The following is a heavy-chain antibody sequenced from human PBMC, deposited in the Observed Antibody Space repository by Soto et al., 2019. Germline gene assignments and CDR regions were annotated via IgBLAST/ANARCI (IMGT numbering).Heavy chain of an antibody. D-gene: IGHD2-21*02. V-gene: IGHV1-18*01. CDR3: ARGDSEGDYYYGMDV. J-gene: IGHJ6*02. CDR2: ISAYNGNT. CDR1: GYTLTSYG. Sequence: ASVKVSCKASGYTLTSYGISWVRQAPGQGLEWMGWISAYNGNTNYAQKLQGRVTMTTDTSTSTAYMELRSLRSDDTAVYYCARGDSEGDYYYGMDVWGQGTTVTVSS.